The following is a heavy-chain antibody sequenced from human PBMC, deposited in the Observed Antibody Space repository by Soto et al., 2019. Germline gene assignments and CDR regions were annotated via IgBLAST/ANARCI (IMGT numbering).Heavy chain of an antibody. D-gene: IGHD3-16*01. CDR2: FDPEDGET. CDR3: ARKGARGMAESP. Sequence: ASVKVSCKVSGYTLTELSMHWVRQAPGKGLERMGGFDPEDGETNYAQKIQGRVTMTTDTSTGTAYMELRSLRSDVTAVYYCARKGARGMAESPWGQGTLVTVSS. V-gene: IGHV1-24*01. CDR1: GYTLTELS. J-gene: IGHJ5*02.